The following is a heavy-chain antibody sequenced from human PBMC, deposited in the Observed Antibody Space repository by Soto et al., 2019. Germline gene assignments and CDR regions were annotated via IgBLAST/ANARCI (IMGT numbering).Heavy chain of an antibody. J-gene: IGHJ4*02. CDR2: INPSGGST. Sequence: ASVKVSCKASGYTFTSYYMHWVRQAPGQGLEWMGIINPSGGSTSYAQKFQGRVTMTRDTSTSTVYMELSSLRSEDTAVYYCARDVGYYDSSGTYYFDYWGQGTLVTVSS. V-gene: IGHV1-46*01. D-gene: IGHD3-22*01. CDR1: GYTFTSYY. CDR3: ARDVGYYDSSGTYYFDY.